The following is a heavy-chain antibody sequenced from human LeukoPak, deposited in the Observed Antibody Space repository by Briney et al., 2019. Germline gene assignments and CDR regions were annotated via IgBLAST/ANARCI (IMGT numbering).Heavy chain of an antibody. CDR3: ARASGDAFDI. J-gene: IGHJ3*02. CDR2: INHSGST. V-gene: IGHV4-34*01. Sequence: PSETLSLTCAVYGGSFSGYYWSWIRQPPGKGLEWIGEINHSGSTNYNPSLKRRVTISVDTSKNQFSLKLSSVTAADTAVYYCARASGDAFDIWGQGTMVTVSS. CDR1: GGSFSGYY. D-gene: IGHD7-27*01.